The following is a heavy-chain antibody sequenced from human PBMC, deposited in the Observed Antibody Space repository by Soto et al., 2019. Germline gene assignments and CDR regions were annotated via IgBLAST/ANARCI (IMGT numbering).Heavy chain of an antibody. CDR2: ISYAGSNK. J-gene: IGHJ4*02. CDR1: GFTLSTYA. CDR3: ARNDYYDSSGYYPFDY. V-gene: IGHV3-30-3*01. Sequence: QVQLVESGGGVVQPGRSLRLSCAASGFTLSTYAMHWVRQAPGKGRGWVAVISYAGSNKYSADSVKGRFTISRDNSKNTLYLQMNSLRAEDTAVYYCARNDYYDSSGYYPFDYWGQGTLVTVSS. D-gene: IGHD3-22*01.